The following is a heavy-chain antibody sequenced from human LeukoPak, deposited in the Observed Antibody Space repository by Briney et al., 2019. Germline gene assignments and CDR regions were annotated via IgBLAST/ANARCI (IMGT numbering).Heavy chain of an antibody. J-gene: IGHJ3*02. CDR3: TTFDYAAFLI. D-gene: IGHD4/OR15-4a*01. CDR2: IKSKTDGGTR. Sequence: GGSLRLSCAVSGFTSSNAWMSRVRQAPGKGLEWVGRIKSKTDGGTRDYAAPVKGRFTISRDDSKNTLYLQMNSLKTEDTAVYYCTTFDYAAFLIWGQGTMVTVSS. CDR1: GFTSSNAW. V-gene: IGHV3-15*01.